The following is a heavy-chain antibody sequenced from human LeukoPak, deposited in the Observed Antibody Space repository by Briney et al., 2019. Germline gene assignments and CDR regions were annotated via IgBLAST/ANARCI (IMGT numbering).Heavy chain of an antibody. CDR2: IKRKTDGGTG. D-gene: IGHD3-10*01. CDR3: TTNRPGGWFGELAV. J-gene: IGHJ6*01. V-gene: IGHV3-15*01. CDR1: GFTFTDAW. Sequence: GGSLRLSCAASGFTFTDAWMSWVRQAPGKGLEWVGRIKRKTDGGTGDYAAPVKGRFTISRDDSKNTLFLQMNSLKIDDTAVYHCTTNRPGGWFGELAVWGQGTTVTVSS.